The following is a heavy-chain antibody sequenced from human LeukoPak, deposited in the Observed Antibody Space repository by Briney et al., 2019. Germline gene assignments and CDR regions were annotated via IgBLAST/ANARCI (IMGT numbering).Heavy chain of an antibody. Sequence: SETLSLTCAVYGGSFSGYYWSWIRQPPGKGLEWIGEINHSGSTNYNPSLKSRVTISVDTSKNQFSLKLSSVTAADTAVYYCARGQAQIVDYWGQGTLVTVS. CDR1: GGSFSGYY. CDR2: INHSGST. V-gene: IGHV4-34*01. J-gene: IGHJ4*02. D-gene: IGHD2-21*01. CDR3: ARGQAQIVDY.